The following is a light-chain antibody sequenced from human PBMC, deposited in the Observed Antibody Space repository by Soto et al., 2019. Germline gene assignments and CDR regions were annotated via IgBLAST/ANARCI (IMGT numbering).Light chain of an antibody. J-gene: IGKJ2*01. Sequence: EIVLTQSPGTLSLSPGERATLSCRASQTVSSSYLAWYRQKPGQAPRLLIYGASTRATGIPGRFSGSASGTDFTLTISRLEPEDFSVYYCQQYGPSPMYTFGEGTNLEIK. CDR2: GAS. CDR1: QTVSSSY. V-gene: IGKV3-20*01. CDR3: QQYGPSPMYT.